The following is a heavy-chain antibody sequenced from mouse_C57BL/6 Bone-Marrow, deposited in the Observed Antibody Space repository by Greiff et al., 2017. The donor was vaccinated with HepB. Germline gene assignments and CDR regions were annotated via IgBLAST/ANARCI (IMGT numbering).Heavy chain of an antibody. CDR1: GFSFNTYA. CDR3: VRHGPPRGTVVPHWYFDV. V-gene: IGHV10-1*01. Sequence: EPGGGLVQPKGSLKLSCAASGFSFNTYAMNWVRQAPGKGLEWVARIRSKSNNYATYYADSVKDRFTISRDDSESMLYLQMNNLKTEDTAMYYCVRHGPPRGTVVPHWYFDVWGTGTTVTVSS. CDR2: IRSKSNNYAT. J-gene: IGHJ1*03. D-gene: IGHD1-1*01.